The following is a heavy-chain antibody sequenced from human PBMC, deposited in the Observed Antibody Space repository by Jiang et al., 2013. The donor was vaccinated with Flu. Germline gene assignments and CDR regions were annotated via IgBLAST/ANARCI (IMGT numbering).Heavy chain of an antibody. J-gene: IGHJ4*02. CDR3: ATSISYSSSWSI. V-gene: IGHV5-51*01. D-gene: IGHD6-13*01. Sequence: IGWVRQMPGKGLEWMGIIFPGDSDTRYRPSFQGQVTISADKSISTAYLQWSSLKASDTAMYYCATSISYSSSWSIWGQGTLVTVSS. CDR2: IFPGDSDT.